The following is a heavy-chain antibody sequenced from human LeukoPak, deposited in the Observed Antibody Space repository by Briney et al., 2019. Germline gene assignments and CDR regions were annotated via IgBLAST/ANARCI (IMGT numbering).Heavy chain of an antibody. CDR3: AKGTGTGYSSGWYDY. V-gene: IGHV3-23*01. CDR1: GLTFSIYS. CDR2: MCGSGGRS. J-gene: IGHJ4*02. D-gene: IGHD6-19*01. Sequence: GVSLRLSCASSGLTFSIYSMSGAPHARGKAREGVTAMCGSGGRSYYAVYVKGRLTSYRDNSKNTLYLQMNSLRAEDTAVYYCAKGTGTGYSSGWYDYWGEGPLVTVSS.